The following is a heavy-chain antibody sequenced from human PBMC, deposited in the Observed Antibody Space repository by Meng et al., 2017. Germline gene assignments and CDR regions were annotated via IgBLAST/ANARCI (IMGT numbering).Heavy chain of an antibody. Sequence: ASVKVSCKASGFPFTAYYMHWVRQAPGQGPEWLGWISLSSGATNYVQKFLGRVSLTRDTSITTAYMELSTLISNDTAIYCCVTCSGYSSTWGPFDYWGQGTLVTVSS. V-gene: IGHV1-2*02. CDR3: VTCSGYSSTWGPFDY. J-gene: IGHJ4*02. CDR2: ISLSSGAT. D-gene: IGHD6-13*01. CDR1: GFPFTAYY.